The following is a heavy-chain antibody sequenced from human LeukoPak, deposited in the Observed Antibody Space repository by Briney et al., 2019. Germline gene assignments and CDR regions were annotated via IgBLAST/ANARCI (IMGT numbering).Heavy chain of an antibody. CDR3: ARDGRDGYNALDY. J-gene: IGHJ4*02. V-gene: IGHV1-2*02. CDR1: GYTFTGYY. Sequence: ASVTVSCKASGYTFTGYYMHSVRQAPGQALEWMVWINPNSGGTNYAQKFQGRVTMTRDTSISTAYMELSRLRSDDTAVYYCARDGRDGYNALDYWGQGTLVTVSS. CDR2: INPNSGGT. D-gene: IGHD5-24*01.